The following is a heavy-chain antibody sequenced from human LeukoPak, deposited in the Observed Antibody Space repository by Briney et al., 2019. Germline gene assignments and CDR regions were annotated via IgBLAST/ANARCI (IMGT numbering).Heavy chain of an antibody. V-gene: IGHV1-69*06. J-gene: IGHJ6*03. CDR1: GYTFTGYY. CDR2: LIPIVGTA. CDR3: ARGVFGELLSHYYYYYMDV. Sequence: GASVKVSCKASGYTFTGYYMHWVRQAPGQGLEWMGGLIPIVGTANYAQKFQGRVTITADKSTSTAYMELSSLRAEDTAVYYCARGVFGELLSHYYYYYMDVWGKGTTVTVSS. D-gene: IGHD3-10*01.